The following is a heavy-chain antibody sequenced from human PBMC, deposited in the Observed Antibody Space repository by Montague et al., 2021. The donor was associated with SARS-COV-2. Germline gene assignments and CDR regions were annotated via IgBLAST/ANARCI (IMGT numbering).Heavy chain of an antibody. J-gene: IGHJ5*02. Sequence: SETLSLTCTASGGSISSYYWSWVRQPPGKGLEWIGYIYYRGSTNYNPSLKSRVTISVDTSKNQFSLKLSSVTAADTAVYYCARGGDMNWFDPWGQGTLVTVSS. D-gene: IGHD3-16*01. CDR2: IYYRGST. V-gene: IGHV4-59*08. CDR1: GGSISSYY. CDR3: ARGGDMNWFDP.